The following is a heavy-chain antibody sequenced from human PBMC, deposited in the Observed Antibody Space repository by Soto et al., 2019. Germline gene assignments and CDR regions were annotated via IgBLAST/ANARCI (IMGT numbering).Heavy chain of an antibody. CDR3: AHVTFYSGSYYDGGRHSDS. Sequence: QITLKESGPTLVKPTQTLTLTCTFSGFSLSTSGVGVGWIRQPPGKALEWLALIYWDDDKRYSPSLKRRLTSAKDTSQTQVALPLTNLDPGDPATSSCAHVTFYSGSYYDGGRHSDSWGQGTLVTVSS. V-gene: IGHV2-5*02. CDR1: GFSLSTSGVG. D-gene: IGHD1-26*01. J-gene: IGHJ4*02. CDR2: IYWDDDK.